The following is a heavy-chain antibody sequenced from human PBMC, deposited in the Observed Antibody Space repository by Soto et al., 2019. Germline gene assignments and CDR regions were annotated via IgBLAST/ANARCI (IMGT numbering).Heavy chain of an antibody. CDR2: INPNSGGT. D-gene: IGHD3-3*01. CDR1: GYTFTGYY. V-gene: IGHV1-2*04. J-gene: IGHJ6*02. CDR3: ARDQNYFWSGYSAPAGPFGLDV. Sequence: ASVKVSCKASGYTFTGYYMHWVRQAPGQGLEWMGWINPNSGGTKYAQKFQGWVTMTGDTSISTAYMELTRLTSDDTAVYYCARDQNYFWSGYSAPAGPFGLDVWGQGTTVTVSS.